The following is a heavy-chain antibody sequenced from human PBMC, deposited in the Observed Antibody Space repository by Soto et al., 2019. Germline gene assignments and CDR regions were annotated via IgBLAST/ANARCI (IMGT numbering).Heavy chain of an antibody. CDR1: GYSFTSYW. CDR2: IYPGDSDT. V-gene: IGHV5-51*01. CDR3: ARQSVGDYYGMDV. J-gene: IGHJ6*02. Sequence: LKISCKGSGYSFTSYWIGWVRQMPGKGLEWMGIIYPGDSDTRYSPSFQGQVTISADKSISTAYLQWSSLKASDTAMYYCARQSVGDYYGMDVWGQGTTVTVSS. D-gene: IGHD1-26*01.